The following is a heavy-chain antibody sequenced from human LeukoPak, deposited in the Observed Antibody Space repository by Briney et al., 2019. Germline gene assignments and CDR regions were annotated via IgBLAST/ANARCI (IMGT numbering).Heavy chain of an antibody. CDR3: ARVPTVTSMSFDY. Sequence: SVKVSCKASGGTFSSYAISWVRQAPGQGLEWMGGIIPIFGTANYAQKFQGRVTITADESTSTAYMELSSLRSEDTAVYYCARVPTVTSMSFDYWGQGALVTVSS. CDR1: GGTFSSYA. D-gene: IGHD4-17*01. V-gene: IGHV1-69*13. J-gene: IGHJ4*02. CDR2: IIPIFGTA.